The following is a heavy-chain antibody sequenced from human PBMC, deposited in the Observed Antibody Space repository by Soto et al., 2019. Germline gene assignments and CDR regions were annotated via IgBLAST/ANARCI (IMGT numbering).Heavy chain of an antibody. Sequence: GESLKISCTGFGYTFTPFWISWVRQMPGKGLEWMGRIDPRDSQTNYSPSFQGHVTISVDKSISTAYLQWDSLKASDTALYYCARLFCSTDTCDSWFDPWGQGTLVTVSS. CDR1: GYTFTPFW. D-gene: IGHD1-26*01. CDR2: IDPRDSQT. J-gene: IGHJ5*02. V-gene: IGHV5-10-1*01. CDR3: ARLFCSTDTCDSWFDP.